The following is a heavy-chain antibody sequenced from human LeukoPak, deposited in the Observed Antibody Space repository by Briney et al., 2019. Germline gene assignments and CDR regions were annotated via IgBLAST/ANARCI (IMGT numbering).Heavy chain of an antibody. D-gene: IGHD3-16*02. V-gene: IGHV3-23*01. CDR2: VSGSGDST. J-gene: IGHJ4*02. Sequence: GGPLRLSCEASGFIFSNYALTWVRQAPGMGLEGVSAVSGSGDSTYYADSVKARFTISRDNSKNTLYLQMNSLRAEDTAVYYCVKAKTRYDYVWGSYLDDWGQGTLVTVSS. CDR3: VKAKTRYDYVWGSYLDD. CDR1: GFIFSNYA.